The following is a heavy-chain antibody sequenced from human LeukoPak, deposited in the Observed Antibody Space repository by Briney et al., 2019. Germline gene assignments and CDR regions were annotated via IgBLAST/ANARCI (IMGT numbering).Heavy chain of an antibody. J-gene: IGHJ6*03. CDR2: ISTSGST. D-gene: IGHD5-24*01. CDR1: GASISSYY. Sequence: KPSETLSLTCTVSGASISSYYWSWIRQPAGKGLEWIGRISTSGSTNYNPSPKSRLTMSVDTSKNQFSLKLSSVTAADTAVYYCARDGYKYYYYYYMDVWGKGTTVTISS. V-gene: IGHV4-4*07. CDR3: ARDGYKYYYYYYMDV.